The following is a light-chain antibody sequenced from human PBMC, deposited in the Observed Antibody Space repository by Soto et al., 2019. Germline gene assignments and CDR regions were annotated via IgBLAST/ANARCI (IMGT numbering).Light chain of an antibody. CDR3: QQYQTFWT. J-gene: IGKJ1*01. CDR1: QTISRW. Sequence: PSTLSASVRDRVTITCRASQTISRWLAWYQQKPGKAPNLLIHDGFSLESGVPSRFSGSGSGTEFTLTITSLQPDDFATYYCQQYQTFWTFGQGTKVDIK. V-gene: IGKV1-5*01. CDR2: DGF.